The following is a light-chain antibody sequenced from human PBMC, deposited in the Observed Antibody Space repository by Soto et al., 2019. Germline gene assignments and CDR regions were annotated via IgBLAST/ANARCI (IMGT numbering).Light chain of an antibody. Sequence: EIVMTQSPATLSVSPGERATLSCRASQSVSSNLAWYQQKPGQAPRLLIYGASTRATGIPARFSGSGSGTEFTLTISSLQSEDFAVYYCKQYSIWRTFGQGTKVDI. CDR3: KQYSIWRT. CDR1: QSVSSN. J-gene: IGKJ1*01. CDR2: GAS. V-gene: IGKV3-15*01.